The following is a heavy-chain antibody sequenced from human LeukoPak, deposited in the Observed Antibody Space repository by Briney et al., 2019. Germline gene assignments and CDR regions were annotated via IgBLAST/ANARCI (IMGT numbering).Heavy chain of an antibody. CDR2: IIPILGIA. V-gene: IGHV1-69*04. D-gene: IGHD4-23*01. CDR1: GGTFSSYA. Sequence: SVKVSCKASGGTFSSYAISWVRQAPGQGLEWMGRIIPILGIANYAQKFQGRVTTTADKSTSTAYMELSSLRSEDTAVYYCARANYGGNGRSALDYWGQGTLVTVSS. J-gene: IGHJ4*02. CDR3: ARANYGGNGRSALDY.